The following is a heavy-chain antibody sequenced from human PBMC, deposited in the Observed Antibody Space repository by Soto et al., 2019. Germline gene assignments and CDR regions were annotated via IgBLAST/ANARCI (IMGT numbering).Heavy chain of an antibody. CDR2: ISGSGGST. CDR3: AKVAGQQWLVRRYFDY. J-gene: IGHJ4*02. D-gene: IGHD6-19*01. CDR1: GFTFSSYA. Sequence: GSLRLSCAASGFTFSSYAMSWVRQAPGKGLEWVSAISGSGGSTYYADSVKGRFTISRDNSKNTLYLQMNSLRAEDTAVYYCAKVAGQQWLVRRYFDYWGQGTLVTVSS. V-gene: IGHV3-23*01.